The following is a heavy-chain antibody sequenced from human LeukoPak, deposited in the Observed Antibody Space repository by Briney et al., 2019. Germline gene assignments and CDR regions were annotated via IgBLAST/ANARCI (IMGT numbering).Heavy chain of an antibody. D-gene: IGHD1-7*01. CDR3: ARDSELRGYYYYYMDV. CDR2: ISSSSSTI. V-gene: IGHV3-48*01. CDR1: GFTFSSYS. J-gene: IGHJ6*03. Sequence: GGSLRLSCAASGFTFSSYSMNWVRQAPGKGLEWVSYISSSSSTIYYADSVKGRFTISRHNAKNSLYLQMNSLRAEDTAVYYCARDSELRGYYYYYMDVWGKGTTVTVSS.